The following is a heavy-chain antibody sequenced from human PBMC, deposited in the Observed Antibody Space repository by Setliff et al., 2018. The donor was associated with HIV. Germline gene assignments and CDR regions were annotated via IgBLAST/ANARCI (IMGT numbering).Heavy chain of an antibody. D-gene: IGHD3-9*01. Sequence: SVKVSCKASGGTFSSYAINWVRQAPGQGLEWMGGIIPIFGTANYAQKFQGRLTIPADESTSTAYMELRSLRSEDTAVYFCARTWGAGVTGYWFEPWGQGTRVTVS. CDR1: GGTFSSYA. J-gene: IGHJ5*02. V-gene: IGHV1-69*13. CDR3: ARTWGAGVTGYWFEP. CDR2: IIPIFGTA.